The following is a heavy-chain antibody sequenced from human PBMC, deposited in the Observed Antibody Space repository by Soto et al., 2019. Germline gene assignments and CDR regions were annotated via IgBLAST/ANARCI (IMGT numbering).Heavy chain of an antibody. CDR2: INPSGGTT. D-gene: IGHD2-15*01. Sequence: GASVKVSCKGSGYTFTRYNVHWVRQAPGQGLEWMAIINPSGGTTYYVQKFEGRVTLTTDTSTSTVYMELSSLRSDDTAVYYCARVRGGGSEYFFDYWGQGTLVTVSS. V-gene: IGHV1-46*01. CDR1: GYTFTRYN. CDR3: ARVRGGGSEYFFDY. J-gene: IGHJ4*02.